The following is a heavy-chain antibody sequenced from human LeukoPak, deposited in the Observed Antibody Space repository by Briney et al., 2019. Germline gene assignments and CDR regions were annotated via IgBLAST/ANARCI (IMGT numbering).Heavy chain of an antibody. D-gene: IGHD3-16*01. CDR3: APPGGGLGGFNY. V-gene: IGHV3-30-3*01. Sequence: PGGSLRLSCAASGFTFSSYAMHWVRQAPGKGLEWVAVISYDGSNKYYADSVKGRFTISRDNSKNTPYLQMNSLRAEDTPGYYCAPPGGGLGGFNYWGQGTLVTVSS. J-gene: IGHJ4*02. CDR1: GFTFSSYA. CDR2: ISYDGSNK.